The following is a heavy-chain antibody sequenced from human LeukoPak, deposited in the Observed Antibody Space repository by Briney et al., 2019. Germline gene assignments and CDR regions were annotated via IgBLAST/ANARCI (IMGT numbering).Heavy chain of an antibody. D-gene: IGHD4-11*01. CDR2: IPGSGGAT. J-gene: IGHJ4*02. CDR3: AKDTGVTTSYF. CDR1: GFTFSSYA. Sequence: GGSLRLSCEASGFTFSSYAIRWVRQAPGTGLEWVSSIPGSGGATYYADSVRGRFSISRDSSKNTLYLQMNSLRAEDTAVYYCAKDTGVTTSYFWGQGTLVTVSS. V-gene: IGHV3-23*01.